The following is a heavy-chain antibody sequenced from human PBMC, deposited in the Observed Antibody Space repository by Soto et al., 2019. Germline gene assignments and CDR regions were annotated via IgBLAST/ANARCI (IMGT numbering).Heavy chain of an antibody. V-gene: IGHV4-39*01. D-gene: IGHD5-12*01. Sequence: SETLSLTCTVSGGSISSSSYYWGWIRQPPGKGLEWIGSIYYSGSTYYNPSLKSRVTISVDTSKNQFSLKLSSVTAADTAVYYCASPGYSGYDPPFDYWGQGTLGTVSS. CDR3: ASPGYSGYDPPFDY. CDR1: GGSISSSSYY. J-gene: IGHJ4*02. CDR2: IYYSGST.